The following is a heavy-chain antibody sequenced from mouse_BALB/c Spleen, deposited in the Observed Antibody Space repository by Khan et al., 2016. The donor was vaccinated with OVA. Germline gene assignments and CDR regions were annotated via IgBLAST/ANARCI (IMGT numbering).Heavy chain of an antibody. V-gene: IGHV1S136*01. CDR3: ARGSCHDYFYAMDY. CDR2: INPYNDGT. J-gene: IGHJ4*01. CDR1: GYTFTSYV. D-gene: IGHD2-13*01. Sequence: VQLQQSGPELVKPGASVKMSCKASGYTFTSYVMHWVKQKPGQGLEWIGYINPYNDGTQYNEKFKGRATLTSDKATNTAYMERSSLTSEDSAIYYCARGSCHDYFYAMDYWGQGTSVTVSS.